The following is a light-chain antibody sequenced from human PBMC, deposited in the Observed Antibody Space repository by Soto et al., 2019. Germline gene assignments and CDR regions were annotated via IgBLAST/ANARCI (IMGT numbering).Light chain of an antibody. CDR2: EVS. CDR3: SSYTSSSTLGV. V-gene: IGLV2-14*01. Sequence: QSALTQPASVSGSPGQSITISCTGTSSDVGGYIYVSWYQQHPGKAPKLMIYEVSNRTSGGSNRFSGSKSGNTASLTISGLQAEDEADYYCSSYTSSSTLGVFGGGTKLTVL. J-gene: IGLJ2*01. CDR1: SSDVGGYIY.